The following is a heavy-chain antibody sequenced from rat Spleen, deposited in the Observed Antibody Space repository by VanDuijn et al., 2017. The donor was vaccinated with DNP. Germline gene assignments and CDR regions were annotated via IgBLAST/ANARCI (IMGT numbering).Heavy chain of an antibody. D-gene: IGHD1-6*01. Sequence: EVQLVESGGGLVQPGNSLKLSCAASGFTFSDYAMAWVRQSLKKGLEWVASISDDGTYTYFRDSVKGRFTISRDNERSTLYLQMDSLRSEDTATYYCTRKYTTDYYWYFDFWGPGTMVTVSS. CDR1: GFTFSDYA. V-gene: IGHV5-17*01. CDR2: ISDDGTYT. J-gene: IGHJ1*01. CDR3: TRKYTTDYYWYFDF.